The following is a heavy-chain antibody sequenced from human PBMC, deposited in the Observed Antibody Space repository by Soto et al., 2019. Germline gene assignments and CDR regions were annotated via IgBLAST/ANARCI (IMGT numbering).Heavy chain of an antibody. CDR2: IIPIFGTA. D-gene: IGHD3-22*01. J-gene: IGHJ6*02. Sequence: SVKVYCKASGGTFSRYAISWVRQAPGQGLEWMGGIIPIFGTANYAQKFQGRVTITADESTSTAYMELSSLRSEDTAVYYCASSYYYDSRALGYYGMDVWGQGTTVTVSS. V-gene: IGHV1-69*01. CDR3: ASSYYYDSRALGYYGMDV. CDR1: GGTFSRYA.